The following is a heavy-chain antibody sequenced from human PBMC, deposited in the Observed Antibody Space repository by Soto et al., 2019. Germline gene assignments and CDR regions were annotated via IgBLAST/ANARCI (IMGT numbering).Heavy chain of an antibody. V-gene: IGHV4-59*01. CDR2: IYYSGST. D-gene: IGHD2-15*01. Sequence: PSETLSLTCTVSGGSISSYYWSWIRQPPGKGLEWIGYIYYSGSTNYNPSLKSRVTISVDTSKNQFSLKLTSVTAADTAVYYCARHYCSGGSCHVYYWGQGTLVTVSS. CDR1: GGSISSYY. J-gene: IGHJ4*02. CDR3: ARHYCSGGSCHVYY.